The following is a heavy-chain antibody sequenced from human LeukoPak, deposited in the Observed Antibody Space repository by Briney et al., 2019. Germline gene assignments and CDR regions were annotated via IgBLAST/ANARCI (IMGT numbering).Heavy chain of an antibody. CDR1: GYTFSGYY. D-gene: IGHD2-21*02. CDR2: INPNTGGT. CDR3: ARDFAVVTAIEFDY. J-gene: IGHJ4*02. V-gene: IGHV1-2*02. Sequence: ASVKVSCKASGYTFSGYYIHWVRQAPGQGLEWMGWINPNTGGTKYAQRFQDRVTMTRDTSISTAYMELSRLRSDDTAVYYCARDFAVVTAIEFDYWGQGTLVTVSS.